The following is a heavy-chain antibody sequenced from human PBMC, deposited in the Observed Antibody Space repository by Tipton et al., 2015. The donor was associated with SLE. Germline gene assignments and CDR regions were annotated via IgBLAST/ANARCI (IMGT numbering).Heavy chain of an antibody. Sequence: GSLRLSCAASGFTFSDYYMSWIRQAPGKGLEWVSYISSSGSTIYYADSAKGRFTISRDNAKNSLYLQMNSLRAEDTAVYYCASKTRSGAIDYWGQGTLVTVSS. CDR3: ASKTRSGAIDY. CDR1: GFTFSDYY. D-gene: IGHD3-10*01. J-gene: IGHJ4*02. V-gene: IGHV3-11*01. CDR2: ISSSGSTI.